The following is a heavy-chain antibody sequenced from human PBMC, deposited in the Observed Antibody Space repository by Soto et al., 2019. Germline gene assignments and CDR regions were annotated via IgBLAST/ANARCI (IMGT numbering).Heavy chain of an antibody. V-gene: IGHV4-39*01. Sequence: QLQLQESGPGLVTPSETLSLTCNVSGGSISSSSYYWGWIRQPPGKGLDWIGSISYSGNTYYNPSLKSRVTISVDTSKNQFCLKRSSVTAADTAVYYCARQGAGGRAFDIWGQGTMVTVSS. CDR3: ARQGAGGRAFDI. CDR1: GGSISSSSYY. CDR2: ISYSGNT. D-gene: IGHD3-10*01. J-gene: IGHJ3*02.